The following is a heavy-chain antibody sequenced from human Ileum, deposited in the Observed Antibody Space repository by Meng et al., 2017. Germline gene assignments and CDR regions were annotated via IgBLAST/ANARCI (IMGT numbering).Heavy chain of an antibody. Sequence: QGQPVQSGAEVKKPGSSVKVSCKASGGTFSSYAISWVRQAPGQGLEWMGGIIPIFGTANYAQKFQGRVTITADKSTSTAYMELSSLRSEDTAVYYCAREGMVRGVPRFDYWGQGTLVTVSS. CDR2: IIPIFGTA. CDR1: GGTFSSYA. CDR3: AREGMVRGVPRFDY. D-gene: IGHD3-10*01. V-gene: IGHV1-69*06. J-gene: IGHJ4*02.